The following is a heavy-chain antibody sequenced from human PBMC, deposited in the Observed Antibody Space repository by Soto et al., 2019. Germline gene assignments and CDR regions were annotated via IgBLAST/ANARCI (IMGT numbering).Heavy chain of an antibody. J-gene: IGHJ4*02. CDR2: ISAHNGNT. CDR1: GYTFTNYG. V-gene: IGHV1-18*01. CDR3: AAYSYDSSGYSLGFDY. Sequence: QVQLVQSGAEVKKPGASVKVSCKASGYTFTNYGFNWVRQAPGQGLEWMGWISAHNGNTKYAPKFQGRVTMTTDTAPTTAYMELRSLSSDDTAVYYCAAYSYDSSGYSLGFDYWGQGTLVTVSS. D-gene: IGHD3-22*01.